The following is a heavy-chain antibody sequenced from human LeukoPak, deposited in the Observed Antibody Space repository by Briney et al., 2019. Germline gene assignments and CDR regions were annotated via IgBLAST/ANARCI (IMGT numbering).Heavy chain of an antibody. D-gene: IGHD3-16*01. Sequence: GASVKVSCKASGYTFTGYYMHWVRQAPGQGLEWMGWINPNSGGTNYAQKFQGRVTMTTDTSTSTAYMELRSLRSDDTAVYYCARETDLGAFDIWGQGTMVTVSS. CDR3: ARETDLGAFDI. V-gene: IGHV1-2*02. CDR2: INPNSGGT. CDR1: GYTFTGYY. J-gene: IGHJ3*02.